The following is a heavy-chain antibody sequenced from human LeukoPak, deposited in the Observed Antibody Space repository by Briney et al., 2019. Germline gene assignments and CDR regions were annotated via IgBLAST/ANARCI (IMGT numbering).Heavy chain of an antibody. CDR1: GGSISSYY. CDR3: ARHQYYDFWSGYLRDYWYFDL. Sequence: KPSETLSLTCTVSGGSISSYYWSWIRQPPGKGLEWIGYIYYSGSTNYNPSLKSRVTISVDTSKNQFSLKLSSVTAADTAVYYCARHQYYDFWSGYLRDYWYFDLWGRGTLVTVSS. V-gene: IGHV4-59*08. CDR2: IYYSGST. J-gene: IGHJ2*01. D-gene: IGHD3-3*01.